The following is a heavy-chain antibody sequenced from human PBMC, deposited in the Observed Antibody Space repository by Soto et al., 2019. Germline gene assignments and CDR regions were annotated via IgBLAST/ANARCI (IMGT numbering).Heavy chain of an antibody. Sequence: EVQLVESGGGLVQPGESLRLSCTASGITFRSYSMNGVRQAPGKGLEWLSYISSSNTAYADSVKGRFTISRDNAKNSVYLQLNSLRDEDTAVYYCVGDQDVHAPMVHGNYWGRGTRVTVS. J-gene: IGHJ4*02. CDR1: GITFRSYS. CDR3: VGDQDVHAPMVHGNY. CDR2: ISSSNT. D-gene: IGHD2-8*01. V-gene: IGHV3-48*02.